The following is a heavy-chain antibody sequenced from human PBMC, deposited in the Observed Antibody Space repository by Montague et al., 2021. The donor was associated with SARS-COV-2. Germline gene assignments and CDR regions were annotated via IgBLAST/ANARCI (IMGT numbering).Heavy chain of an antibody. CDR3: AKVAGSHDTFGT. CDR1: GYSISTGYY. Sequence: SETLSLTCTVSGYSISTGYYWGWIRQPPGKGLEWIGTIYHSGSTYFNPSLKSRVTISVDTSKNQFSLNLSSVTAADTAVYYCAKVAGSHDTFGTWGRGTMVTVSS. J-gene: IGHJ3*02. D-gene: IGHD6-19*01. CDR2: IYHSGST. V-gene: IGHV4-38-2*02.